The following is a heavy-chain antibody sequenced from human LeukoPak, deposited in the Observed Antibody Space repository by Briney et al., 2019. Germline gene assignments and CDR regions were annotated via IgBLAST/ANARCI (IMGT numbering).Heavy chain of an antibody. V-gene: IGHV4-59*05. CDR2: IYYSGST. J-gene: IGHJ6*03. D-gene: IGHD6-19*01. Sequence: SETLSLTCTVSGGSISSYYWSWIRQPPGKGLEWIGSIYYSGSTYYNPSLKSRVTISVDTSKNQFSLKLSSVTAADTAVYYCATEIGSGGWSPYYYYYYMDVWGKGTTVTVSS. CDR3: ATEIGSGGWSPYYYYYYMDV. CDR1: GGSISSYY.